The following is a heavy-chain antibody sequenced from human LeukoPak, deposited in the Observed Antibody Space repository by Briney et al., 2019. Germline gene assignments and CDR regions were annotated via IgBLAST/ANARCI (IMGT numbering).Heavy chain of an antibody. D-gene: IGHD6-19*01. CDR2: IDWNSGSI. V-gene: IGHV3-9*01. CDR3: AKGGGWLHDPLDY. Sequence: GGSLRLSCAASGFTFSIYSMNWVRQDPGKGLEWVSGIDWNSGSIGYADSVKGRFTISRDNAENSLYLQMNSLRTEDTALYYCAKGGGWLHDPLDYWGQGTLVTVSS. CDR1: GFTFSIYS. J-gene: IGHJ4*02.